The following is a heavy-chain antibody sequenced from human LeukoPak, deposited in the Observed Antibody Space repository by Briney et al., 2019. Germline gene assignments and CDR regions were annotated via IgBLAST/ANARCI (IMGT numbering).Heavy chain of an antibody. CDR3: AKDVDYGDYVGAFDI. CDR1: GFTFSSYG. Sequence: GGSLRLSCAASGFTFSSYGMHWVRQAPGKGLERVAVIWYDGSNKYYADSVKGRFTISRDNAKNSLYLQMNSLRAEDTALYYCAKDVDYGDYVGAFDIWGQGTMVTVSS. V-gene: IGHV3-33*03. J-gene: IGHJ3*02. CDR2: IWYDGSNK. D-gene: IGHD4-17*01.